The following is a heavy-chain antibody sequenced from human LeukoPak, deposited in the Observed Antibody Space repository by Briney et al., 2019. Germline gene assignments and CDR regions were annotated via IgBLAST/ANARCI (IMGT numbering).Heavy chain of an antibody. CDR2: FDRETDET. V-gene: IGHV1-24*01. CDR3: VTDHYNNHGNFDF. J-gene: IGHJ4*02. Sequence: ASVKVSCKVSGFILTELSVHWLRLAPGKGLEWMGSFDRETDETMYAHQLQGRLTMTEDRSADTASLQLRSLTFEDTAVYYCVTDHYNNHGNFDFWGQGTPVAVS. D-gene: IGHD3-10*01. CDR1: GFILTELS.